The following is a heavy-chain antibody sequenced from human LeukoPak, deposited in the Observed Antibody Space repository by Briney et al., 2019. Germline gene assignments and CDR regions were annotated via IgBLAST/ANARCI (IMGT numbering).Heavy chain of an antibody. J-gene: IGHJ4*02. CDR2: LYPGGKT. D-gene: IGHD6-19*01. CDR3: TKNRLAGTTEFAY. Sequence: PGGSLRLSCAASGFTVSNDYVSWVRLAPGKGLEFVSALYPGGKTYYADSVKGRFTISSDTSKNTVDVQMTSLRTEDTAIYYCTKNRLAGTTEFAYWGQGTLVTVSS. V-gene: IGHV3-53*05. CDR1: GFTVSNDY.